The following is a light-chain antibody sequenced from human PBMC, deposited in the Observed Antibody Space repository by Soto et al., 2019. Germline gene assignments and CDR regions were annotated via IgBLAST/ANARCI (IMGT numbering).Light chain of an antibody. Sequence: IVLTQSPATLSLSPWERATLSCRASQSIGYYLAWYQEKPGQAPRLLIYDASIRATGIPARFSGSWSGTDSTLTINGLEPEDSAVYYCQQRGNWPPTWTFGQGTKVDIK. J-gene: IGKJ1*01. CDR1: QSIGYY. V-gene: IGKV3-11*01. CDR2: DAS. CDR3: QQRGNWPPTWT.